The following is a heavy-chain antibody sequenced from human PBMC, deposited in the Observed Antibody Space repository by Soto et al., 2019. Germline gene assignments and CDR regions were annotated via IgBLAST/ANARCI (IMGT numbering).Heavy chain of an antibody. CDR2: IYYSGST. D-gene: IGHD3-10*01. J-gene: IGHJ4*02. Sequence: SETLSLTCTVSGGSISSSSYYWGWIRQPPGKGLEWIGSIYYSGSTYYNPSLKSRVTISVDTSKNQFSLKLSSVTAADTAVYYCARLTMVRGVITFFDYWGQGTLVTVSS. V-gene: IGHV4-39*01. CDR3: ARLTMVRGVITFFDY. CDR1: GGSISSSSYY.